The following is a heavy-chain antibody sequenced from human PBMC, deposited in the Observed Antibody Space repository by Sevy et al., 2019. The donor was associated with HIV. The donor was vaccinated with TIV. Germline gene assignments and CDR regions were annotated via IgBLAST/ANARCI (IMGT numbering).Heavy chain of an antibody. CDR1: GFSFSSYA. CDR2: ISGSGAST. CDR3: AKPPPYSGSASFDY. J-gene: IGHJ4*02. V-gene: IGHV3-23*01. Sequence: GGSLRLSCAASGFSFSSYAMSWVRQAPGKGLEWVSAISGSGASTYYADSVKGRFTISRDNSKNTLYLQMNSMRAEDTAVYYCAKPPPYSGSASFDYWGQGTLVTVSS. D-gene: IGHD6-6*01.